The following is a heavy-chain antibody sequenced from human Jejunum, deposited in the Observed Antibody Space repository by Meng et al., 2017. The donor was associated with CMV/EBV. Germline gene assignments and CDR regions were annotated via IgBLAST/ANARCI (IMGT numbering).Heavy chain of an antibody. D-gene: IGHD2-2*02. CDR3: AKDQAYCRSTSCDSRPLDY. Sequence: VRLGPGTGLEWVSGISGSGGSTDYADSVKGRFTISRDNSKNTLYLQMNSLRAADTAVYYCAKDQAYCRSTSCDSRPLDYWGQGTLVTVSS. J-gene: IGHJ4*02. CDR2: ISGSGGST. V-gene: IGHV3-23*01.